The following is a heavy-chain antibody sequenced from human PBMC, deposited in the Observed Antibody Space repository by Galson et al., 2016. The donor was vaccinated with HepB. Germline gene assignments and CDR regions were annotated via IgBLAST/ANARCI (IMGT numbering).Heavy chain of an antibody. CDR2: IYWDDDK. D-gene: IGHD6-13*01. CDR1: GFSLSTSGVS. Sequence: PALVKPTQTLTLTCTVSGFSLSTSGVSVGWIRQAPGKALEWLALIYWDDDKRYSPSLKNRLTITKDTSKNQVVLTMTNMDPVDTATYYCAHRHGGSSWISYSMDVWGQGTTVTVSS. CDR3: AHRHGGSSWISYSMDV. V-gene: IGHV2-5*02. J-gene: IGHJ6*02.